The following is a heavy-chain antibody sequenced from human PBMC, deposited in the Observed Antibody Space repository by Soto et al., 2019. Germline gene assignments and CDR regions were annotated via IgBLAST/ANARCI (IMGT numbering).Heavy chain of an antibody. V-gene: IGHV3-23*01. CDR2: ISGSGGST. CDR3: ARGGYRPHDAFDI. CDR1: GFTFSSYA. Sequence: EVQLLESGGGLVQPGGSLRLSCAASGFTFSSYAMSWGRQAPGKGLEWVSAISGSGGSTYYADSVKGRFTISRDNSKNTLYLQMNSLRAEDTAVYYCARGGYRPHDAFDIWGQGTMVTVSS. D-gene: IGHD3-16*02. J-gene: IGHJ3*02.